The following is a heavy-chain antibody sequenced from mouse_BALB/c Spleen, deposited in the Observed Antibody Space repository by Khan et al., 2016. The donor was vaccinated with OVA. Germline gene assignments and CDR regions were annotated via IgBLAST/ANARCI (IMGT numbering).Heavy chain of an antibody. CDR2: IWGGGST. V-gene: IGHV2-6-5*01. J-gene: IGHJ4*01. CDR1: GFSLSDYG. CDR3: AKGVWSYYFALDY. Sequence: VQLQESGPGLVAPSQSLSITCTVSGFSLSDYGVSWIRQPPGKGLEWLGVIWGGGSTYYNSGLKSRLSISKDNSKSQVFLKMNSLQTDDTAMYYCAKGVWSYYFALDYWGQGTSVTVSS. D-gene: IGHD2-10*02.